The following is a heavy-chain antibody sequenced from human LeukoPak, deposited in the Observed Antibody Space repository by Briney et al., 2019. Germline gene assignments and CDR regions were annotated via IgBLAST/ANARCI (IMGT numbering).Heavy chain of an antibody. V-gene: IGHV4-31*03. Sequence: PSRTLSLTCTVSGGSISSGGYYWSWIRQHPGKGLEWIGYIYYSGSTYYNPSLKSRVTISVDTSKNQFSLKLSSVTAADTAVYYCARRSLRYGSSLDYWGQGTLVTVSS. CDR1: GGSISSGGYY. J-gene: IGHJ4*02. CDR3: ARRSLRYGSSLDY. CDR2: IYYSGST. D-gene: IGHD3-9*01.